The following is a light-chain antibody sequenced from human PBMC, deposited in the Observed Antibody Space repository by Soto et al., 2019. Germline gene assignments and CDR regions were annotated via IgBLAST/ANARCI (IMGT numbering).Light chain of an antibody. CDR1: SSNIGTNT. CDR2: SNN. Sequence: QSVLTQPPSASGTPGQRVTISCSGSSSNIGTNTVNWYQQLPGTAPKLLIYSNNQRPSWVPDGFSGSKSGTSASLAISGLQSEDEADYYCAAWDDSLNGPVFGGGTKLTVL. V-gene: IGLV1-44*01. CDR3: AAWDDSLNGPV. J-gene: IGLJ3*02.